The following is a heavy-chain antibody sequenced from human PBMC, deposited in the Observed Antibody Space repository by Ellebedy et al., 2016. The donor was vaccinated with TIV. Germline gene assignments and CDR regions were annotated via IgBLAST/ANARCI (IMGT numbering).Heavy chain of an antibody. CDR3: ARFDYDVEGYYGLDV. CDR1: GGSISRFS. D-gene: IGHD3-3*01. Sequence: SETLSLTXTVSGGSISRFSWTWIRQPPGKGLEWIGHIFFDGDTKYNPSLESRVTMSVDTSKNQFSLNLRSVTAADRAVYYCARFDYDVEGYYGLDVWGQGTTVIVSS. CDR2: IFFDGDT. V-gene: IGHV4-59*01. J-gene: IGHJ6*02.